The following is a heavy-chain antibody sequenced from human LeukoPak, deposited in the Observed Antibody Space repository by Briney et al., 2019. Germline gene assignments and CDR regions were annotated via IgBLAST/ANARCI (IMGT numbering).Heavy chain of an antibody. V-gene: IGHV4-39*01. J-gene: IGHJ4*02. CDR3: ARPPPGGSSSIDY. Sequence: SETLSLTCTVSGGSISSGDYYWGWIRQPPGKGLEWIGSIYYSGSTYYNPSLKSRVTISVDTSKNQFSLKLSSVTAADTAVYYCARPPPGGSSSIDYWGQGTLVTVSS. CDR1: GGSISSGDYY. D-gene: IGHD6-6*01. CDR2: IYYSGST.